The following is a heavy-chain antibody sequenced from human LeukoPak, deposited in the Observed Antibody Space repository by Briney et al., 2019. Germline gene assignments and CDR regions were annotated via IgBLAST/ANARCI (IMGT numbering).Heavy chain of an antibody. CDR1: GFTFSSYD. D-gene: IGHD3-22*01. J-gene: IGHJ4*02. V-gene: IGHV3-23*01. Sequence: GGSLRLSCAASGFTFSSYDMSWVRQSTGKGLEWVSSTSGDGGATYYSNFVKGRFTISRDNSRNTLYLQMNSLRAEDTAVYYCAKDRPNYYGSNGHYYRRDGDYWGQGTLVTVSS. CDR2: TSGDGGAT. CDR3: AKDRPNYYGSNGHYYRRDGDY.